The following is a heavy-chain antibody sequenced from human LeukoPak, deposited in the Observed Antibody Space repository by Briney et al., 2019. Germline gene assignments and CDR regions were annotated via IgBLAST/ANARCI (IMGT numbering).Heavy chain of an antibody. CDR1: GFTFSSYG. CDR3: ARADALLWFGETD. D-gene: IGHD3-10*01. J-gene: IGHJ4*02. CDR2: IWYDGSNK. Sequence: GGSLRLSCAASGFTFSSYGMHWVRQAPGKGLEWVAVIWYDGSNKYYADSVKGRFTISRDNSKNTLYLQMNSLRAEDTAVYYCARADALLWFGETDRGQGTLVTVSS. V-gene: IGHV3-33*01.